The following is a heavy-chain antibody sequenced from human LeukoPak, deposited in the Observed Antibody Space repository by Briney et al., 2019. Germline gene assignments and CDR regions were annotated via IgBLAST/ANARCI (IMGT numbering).Heavy chain of an antibody. CDR3: ARDQPRRGPGNHDY. CDR1: GYTFNTYG. V-gene: IGHV1-18*01. CDR2: ISTYDGST. D-gene: IGHD1-26*01. Sequence: ASVKVSCKASGYTFNTYGITWVRQAPGQGLEWMGWISTYDGSTNYAQKLRDRVTMMRDTSTSTAYMELRSLRSDDTAVYYCARDQPRRGPGNHDYWGQGTLVTVSS. J-gene: IGHJ4*02.